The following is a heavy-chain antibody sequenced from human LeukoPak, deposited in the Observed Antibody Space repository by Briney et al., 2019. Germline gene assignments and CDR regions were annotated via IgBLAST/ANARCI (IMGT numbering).Heavy chain of an antibody. CDR1: GFTFSSYS. J-gene: IGHJ6*02. CDR2: ISSSSSYI. D-gene: IGHD3-22*01. Sequence: GGSLRLSCAASGFTFSSYSMNWVRQAPGKGLEWVSSISSSSSYIYYADSVKGRFTISRDNAKNSLYLQMSSLRAEDTAVYYCARALSYYDSSGYYSGYGMDVWGQGTTVTVSS. CDR3: ARALSYYDSSGYYSGYGMDV. V-gene: IGHV3-21*01.